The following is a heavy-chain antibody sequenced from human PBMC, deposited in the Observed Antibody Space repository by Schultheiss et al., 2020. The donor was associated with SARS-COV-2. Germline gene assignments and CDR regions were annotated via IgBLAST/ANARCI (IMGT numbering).Heavy chain of an antibody. CDR2: IYYSGST. V-gene: IGHV4-59*01. D-gene: IGHD3-10*01. CDR3: ARDLGGLGFDP. Sequence: GSLRLSCAASGFTFSDYYMSWIRQHPGKGLEWIGYIYYSGSTNYNPSLKSRVTISVDTSKNQFSLKLSSVTAADTAVYYCARDLGGLGFDPWGQGTLVTVSS. J-gene: IGHJ5*02. CDR1: GFTFSDYY.